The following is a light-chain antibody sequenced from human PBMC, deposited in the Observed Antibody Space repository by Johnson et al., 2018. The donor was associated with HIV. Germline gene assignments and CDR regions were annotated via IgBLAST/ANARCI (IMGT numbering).Light chain of an antibody. CDR3: AAWDDSLNGLYV. V-gene: IGLV1-51*01. Sequence: QSVLTQPPSVSAAPGQKVSISCSGNTSNIGNIFVSWYQHLPGTAPKILIYDNHKRPSGIPDRFSGSKSGTSASLAISGLQAEDEADYYCAAWDDSLNGLYVVGIGTKVTVL. CDR1: TSNIGNIF. J-gene: IGLJ1*01. CDR2: DNH.